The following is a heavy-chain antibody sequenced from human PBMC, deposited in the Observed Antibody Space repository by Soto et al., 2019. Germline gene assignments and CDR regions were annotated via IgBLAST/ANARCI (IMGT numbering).Heavy chain of an antibody. J-gene: IGHJ4*02. D-gene: IGHD5-18*01. CDR2: ISYDGSNK. CDR1: GFTFSSYA. Sequence: PGGSLRLSCAASGFTFSSYAMHWVRQAPGKGLEWVAVISYDGSNKYYADSVKGRFTISRDNSKNTLYLQMNSLRAEDTAVYYCARPRIQLWPLSPLDYWGQGTLVTVSS. CDR3: ARPRIQLWPLSPLDY. V-gene: IGHV3-30-3*01.